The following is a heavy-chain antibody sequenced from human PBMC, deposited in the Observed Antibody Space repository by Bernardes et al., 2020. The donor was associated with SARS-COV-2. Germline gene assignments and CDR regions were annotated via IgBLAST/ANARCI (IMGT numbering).Heavy chain of an antibody. CDR1: GFTFSSYS. D-gene: IGHD5-18*01. CDR2: ISSSYI. CDR3: ARDLNTARNFDY. J-gene: IGHJ4*02. Sequence: GGSLRLSCAASGFTFSSYSMNWVRQAPGKGLEWVSSISSSYIYYADSVQGRFTISRDNAKNSLYLQMNSLRAEDTAVYYCARDLNTARNFDYWGQGTLVTVSS. V-gene: IGHV3-21*06.